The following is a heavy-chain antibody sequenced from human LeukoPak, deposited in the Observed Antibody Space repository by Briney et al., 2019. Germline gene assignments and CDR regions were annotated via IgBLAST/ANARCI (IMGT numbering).Heavy chain of an antibody. CDR3: ARGKEENLLWFGELSRWGNRGGDWFDP. CDR1: GYTFTSYA. V-gene: IGHV1-3*01. CDR2: INAGNGNT. D-gene: IGHD3-10*01. J-gene: IGHJ5*02. Sequence: ASVKVSCKASGYTFTSYAMHWMRQAPGQRLEWMGWINAGNGNTKYSQKFQGRVTITWDTSASTAYMELSSLRSEDTAVYYCARGKEENLLWFGELSRWGNRGGDWFDPWGQGTLVTVSS.